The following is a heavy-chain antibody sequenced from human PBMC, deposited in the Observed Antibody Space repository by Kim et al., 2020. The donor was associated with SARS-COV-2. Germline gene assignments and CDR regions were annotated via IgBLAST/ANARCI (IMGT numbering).Heavy chain of an antibody. CDR3: AKDPSYGSGSYLTVDY. V-gene: IGHV3-30*18. D-gene: IGHD3-10*01. CDR1: GFSFSSCG. Sequence: GGSLRLSCAASGFSFSSCGMHWVRQAPGKGLEWVAVTSYDGSNNYYADSVKGRFTISRDNSKNTLYLQMNSLRGEDTAVYFCAKDPSYGSGSYLTVDYWGQGTLVTVSS. J-gene: IGHJ4*02. CDR2: TSYDGSNN.